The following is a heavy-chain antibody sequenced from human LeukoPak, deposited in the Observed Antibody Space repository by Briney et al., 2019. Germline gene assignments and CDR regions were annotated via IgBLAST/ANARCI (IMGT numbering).Heavy chain of an antibody. Sequence: GGSLRLSCAASGFTFSSYSMNWVRQAPGKGLEWVSSISSSSYIYYADSVKGRFTISRDNAKNSLYLQMNSLRAEDTAVYYCARDFPLDYGDYRDYYGMDVWGQGTTVTVSS. CDR3: ARDFPLDYGDYRDYYGMDV. CDR1: GFTFSSYS. V-gene: IGHV3-21*01. CDR2: ISSSSYI. D-gene: IGHD4-17*01. J-gene: IGHJ6*02.